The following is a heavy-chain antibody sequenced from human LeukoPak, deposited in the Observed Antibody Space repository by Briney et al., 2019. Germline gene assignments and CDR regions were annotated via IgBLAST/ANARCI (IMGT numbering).Heavy chain of an antibody. Sequence: SETLSLTCTVSGGSISSGGYYWSWIRQHPGKGLEWIGYIYYSGSTYSNPSLKSRVTISVDTSKNQFSLKLSSVTAADTAVYYCARGNDFWSGYPNWFDPWGQGTLVTVSS. CDR1: GGSISSGGYY. V-gene: IGHV4-31*03. CDR3: ARGNDFWSGYPNWFDP. D-gene: IGHD3-3*01. CDR2: IYYSGST. J-gene: IGHJ5*02.